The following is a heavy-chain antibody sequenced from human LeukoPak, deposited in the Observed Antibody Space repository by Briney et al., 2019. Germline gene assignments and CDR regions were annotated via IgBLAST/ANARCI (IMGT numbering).Heavy chain of an antibody. Sequence: GASVKVSCKASGGTFSSYAISWVRQAPGRGLEWMGRIIPILGIANYAQKFQGRVTITADKSTSTAYMELSSLRSEDTAVYYCARHYYDSSGHYGFDYWGQGTLVTVSS. CDR3: ARHYYDSSGHYGFDY. V-gene: IGHV1-69*04. CDR1: GGTFSSYA. J-gene: IGHJ4*02. D-gene: IGHD3-22*01. CDR2: IIPILGIA.